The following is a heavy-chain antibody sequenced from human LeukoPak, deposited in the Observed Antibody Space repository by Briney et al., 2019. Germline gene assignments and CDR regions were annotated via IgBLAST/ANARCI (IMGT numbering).Heavy chain of an antibody. Sequence: PSETLSLTCNVSGDSISSGGYYWSWIRQHPAKGLEWIGYIYYSGTTYYNPSLKSRLTISVDTSSAHFSLNLTSVTAADTAVYYCARSTDGYIYDYWGRGTLVTVSS. CDR3: ARSTDGYIYDY. D-gene: IGHD5-24*01. V-gene: IGHV4-31*03. J-gene: IGHJ4*02. CDR2: IYYSGTT. CDR1: GDSISSGGYY.